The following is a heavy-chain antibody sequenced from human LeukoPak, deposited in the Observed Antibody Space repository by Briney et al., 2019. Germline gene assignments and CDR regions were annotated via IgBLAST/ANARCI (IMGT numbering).Heavy chain of an antibody. CDR3: ARDSPHRDVTFYHYYGMDV. CDR2: ISAYNGHT. Sequence: GASVKVSCKASGYTFASYGLTWVRQAPGQGLEWMGWISAYNGHTNYAQKFQGRVTMTTDTSTSTAYMELRSLRSDDTAVYYCARDSPHRDVTFYHYYGMDVWGQGTTVTVSS. J-gene: IGHJ6*02. CDR1: GYTFASYG. V-gene: IGHV1-18*01. D-gene: IGHD3-16*01.